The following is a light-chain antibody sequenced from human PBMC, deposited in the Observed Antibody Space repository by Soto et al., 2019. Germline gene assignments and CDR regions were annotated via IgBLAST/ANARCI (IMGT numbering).Light chain of an antibody. CDR3: QQYGSTPPT. J-gene: IGKJ1*01. Sequence: EIVLTQSPGTLSLSPGERATLSCRASERVSNDNLAWYQRKPGQAPRLLIYGASYSATDIPYRFSGSGSGTDFTITIARLEAADFAVYICQQYGSTPPTFGLGTKVEI. V-gene: IGKV3-20*01. CDR2: GAS. CDR1: ERVSNDN.